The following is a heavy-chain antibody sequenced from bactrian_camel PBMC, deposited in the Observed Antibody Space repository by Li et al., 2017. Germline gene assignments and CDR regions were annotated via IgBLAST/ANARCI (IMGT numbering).Heavy chain of an antibody. V-gene: IGHV3S35*01. CDR3: ASDRRTSCSSFYWDRNVYNY. Sequence: DVQLVESGGDLVQPGGSLILFCATSGFTFSKYAMSWVRQAPGKGLEWVSFADNGDQPDNILYADSVEGRFTISQNNAKNTLYLQMNSLKPEDTAMYYCASDRRTSCSSFYWDRNVYNYWGQGTQVTVS. CDR1: GFTFSKYA. J-gene: IGHJ4*01. D-gene: IGHD2*01. CDR2: ADNGDQPDNI.